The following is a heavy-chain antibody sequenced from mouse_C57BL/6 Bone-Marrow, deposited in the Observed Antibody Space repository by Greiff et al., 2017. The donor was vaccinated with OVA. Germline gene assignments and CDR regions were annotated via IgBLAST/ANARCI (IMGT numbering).Heavy chain of an antibody. Sequence: QVQLKQSGPGLVQPSQSLSITCTVSGFSLTSYGVHWVRQSPGKGLEWLGVIWSGGSTAYNAAFISRLSISKDNSKSQVFFKMNRLQADDTAIYYCARNRYYSNYSYYFDYWGQGTTLTVSS. J-gene: IGHJ2*01. D-gene: IGHD2-5*01. CDR1: GFSLTSYG. V-gene: IGHV2-2*01. CDR2: IWSGGST. CDR3: ARNRYYSNYSYYFDY.